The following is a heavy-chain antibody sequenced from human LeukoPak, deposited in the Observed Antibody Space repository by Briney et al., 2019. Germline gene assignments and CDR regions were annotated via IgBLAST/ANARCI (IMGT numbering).Heavy chain of an antibody. V-gene: IGHV3-21*01. CDR2: ISSSSSSYI. D-gene: IGHD6-13*01. J-gene: IGHJ6*03. Sequence: GGSLRLSCAASGFTFSSYSMNWVRQAPGKGLEWVSSISSSSSSYIYYADSVKGRFTISRDNAKSSLYLQMNSLRAEDTAVYYCARGQQLVNYYMDVWGKGTTVTVSS. CDR1: GFTFSSYS. CDR3: ARGQQLVNYYMDV.